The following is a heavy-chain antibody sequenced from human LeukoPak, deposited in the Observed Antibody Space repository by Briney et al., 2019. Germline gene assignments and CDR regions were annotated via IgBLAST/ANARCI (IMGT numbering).Heavy chain of an antibody. CDR1: GFTFSSYG. CDR3: ARLEPSLRGPAFDY. D-gene: IGHD4-17*01. V-gene: IGHV3-30*03. Sequence: GGSLRLSCAASGFTFSSYGMHWVRQAPGKGLEWVAVISYDGSNKYCADSVKGRFTISRDNSKNTLYLQMNSLRAEDTAVYYCARLEPSLRGPAFDYWGQGTPVSVSS. J-gene: IGHJ4*02. CDR2: ISYDGSNK.